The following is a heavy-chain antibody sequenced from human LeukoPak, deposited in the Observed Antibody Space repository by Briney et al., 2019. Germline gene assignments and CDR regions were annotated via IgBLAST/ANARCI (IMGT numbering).Heavy chain of an antibody. Sequence: GGSLRLSCAASGFTFSSYAMSWVRQAPGKGLEWISAISGSGGSTYYADSVKGRFTSSRDNSKNTLYLQMNSLRAEDTAVYYCAKDLGGVLRFLEWSYDYWGQGTLVTVAS. CDR1: GFTFSSYA. D-gene: IGHD3-3*01. V-gene: IGHV3-23*01. CDR3: AKDLGGVLRFLEWSYDY. CDR2: ISGSGGST. J-gene: IGHJ4*02.